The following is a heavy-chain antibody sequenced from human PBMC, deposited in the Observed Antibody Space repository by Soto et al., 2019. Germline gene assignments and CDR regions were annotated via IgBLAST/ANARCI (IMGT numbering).Heavy chain of an antibody. CDR1: GYTFTSYG. J-gene: IGHJ4*02. Sequence: QVQLLQSGAAVKKPGASVKVSCQASGYTFTSYGISWVRQAPGQGLEWMGWVSAYNGNTNYAQKLQGRVTMTTDTSTSTAEMELRSLSSDDTAVYYCACDYGDGRIPYGADYWGQGTLVTVSS. D-gene: IGHD4-17*01. CDR2: VSAYNGNT. CDR3: ACDYGDGRIPYGADY. V-gene: IGHV1-18*01.